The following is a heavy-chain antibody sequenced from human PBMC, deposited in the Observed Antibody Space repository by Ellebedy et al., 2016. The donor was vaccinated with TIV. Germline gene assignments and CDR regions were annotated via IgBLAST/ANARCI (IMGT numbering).Heavy chain of an antibody. J-gene: IGHJ4*01. CDR2: IYPGDSDT. D-gene: IGHD4-23*01. CDR1: GYSFTSYW. V-gene: IGHV5-51*01. Sequence: GESLKISCKGSGYSFTSYWIGWVRQMPGKGLEWMGIIYPGDSDTRYSPSFQGQVTISADKSISTAYLQWSSRKASDTAMYYCARMPYGAKEVGYLDYWGQGTLVTVSS. CDR3: ARMPYGAKEVGYLDY.